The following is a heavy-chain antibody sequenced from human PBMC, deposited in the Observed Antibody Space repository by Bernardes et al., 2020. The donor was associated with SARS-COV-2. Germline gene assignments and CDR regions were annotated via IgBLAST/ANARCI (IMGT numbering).Heavy chain of an antibody. CDR3: ASQEEDLRFPSVYGMDV. CDR1: GFTFSSYW. CDR2: INRDGSST. V-gene: IGHV3-74*01. D-gene: IGHD3-3*01. J-gene: IGHJ6*02. Sequence: GGSLRLSCAASGFTFSSYWMHWVRQAPGKGLVWVSRINRDGSSTSYADSVKGRFTISRDNAKNTLYLQMNSLRAEDTAVYYCASQEEDLRFPSVYGMDVWGQGTTVTVSS.